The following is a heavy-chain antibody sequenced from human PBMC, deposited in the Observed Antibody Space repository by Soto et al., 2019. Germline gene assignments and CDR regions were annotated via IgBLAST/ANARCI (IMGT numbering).Heavy chain of an antibody. CDR3: RSGSYWSGFDY. CDR1: GGSFSGYY. Sequence: PSETLSLTCAVCGGSFSGYYWSWIRQPPEKGLERIGEMNHSGSTNYTPPPKSRVTISVDTSKNQFSLKLSSVTAAYTAVYYCRSGSYWSGFDYWGQGTLVTVSS. J-gene: IGHJ4*02. V-gene: IGHV4-34*01. D-gene: IGHD1-26*01. CDR2: MNHSGST.